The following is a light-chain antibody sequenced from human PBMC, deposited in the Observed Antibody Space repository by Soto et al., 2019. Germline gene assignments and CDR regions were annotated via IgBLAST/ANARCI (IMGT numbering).Light chain of an antibody. V-gene: IGLV2-8*01. Sequence: QSALTQPPSASGSPGQSVTISCTGTSSDVGGYNYVSWYQQHPGKAPKLMIYEVSKRPSGVPDRFSGSKSGNTASLTVSGLQAEDEAYYYCNSYAGSNNGVFGGGTKLTVL. J-gene: IGLJ3*02. CDR3: NSYAGSNNGV. CDR2: EVS. CDR1: SSDVGGYNY.